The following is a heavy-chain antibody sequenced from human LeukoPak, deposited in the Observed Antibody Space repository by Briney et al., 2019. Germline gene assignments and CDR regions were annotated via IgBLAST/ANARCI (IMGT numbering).Heavy chain of an antibody. V-gene: IGHV1-46*01. CDR2: IHPNDGDT. Sequence: ASVKVSCKASGYTFTNYYMHWVRQAPGQGLEWMGLIHPNDGDTKYTQEFQDRVTMTRDTSTSTVYMELSSLRSEDTAVYYCATYSQSGAQGVSDYWGQGTLVTVSS. CDR1: GYTFTNYY. J-gene: IGHJ4*02. D-gene: IGHD3-10*01. CDR3: ATYSQSGAQGVSDY.